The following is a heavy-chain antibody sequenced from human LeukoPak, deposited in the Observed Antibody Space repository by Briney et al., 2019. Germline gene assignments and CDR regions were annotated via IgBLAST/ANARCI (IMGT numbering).Heavy chain of an antibody. D-gene: IGHD3-22*01. Sequence: SETLSLTRTVSGGSISSSSYYWGWIRQPPGKGLEWNGSIYYSGSTYYHPSLKSRVTISVDTSKNQFSLKLSSVTAADTAVYYCASLGDYYDSSGPLGRRDAFDIWGQGTMVTVSS. CDR2: IYYSGST. CDR1: GGSISSSSYY. V-gene: IGHV4-39*07. CDR3: ASLGDYYDSSGPLGRRDAFDI. J-gene: IGHJ3*02.